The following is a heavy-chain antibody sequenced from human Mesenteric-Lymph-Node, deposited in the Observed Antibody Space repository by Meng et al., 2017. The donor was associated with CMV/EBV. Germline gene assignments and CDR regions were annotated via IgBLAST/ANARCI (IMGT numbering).Heavy chain of an antibody. CDR3: TRDQYQLEMDTVYYYYGMDV. CDR2: IRSRAYGGTT. Sequence: GESLKISCTTSGFSFGDYALSWVRQAPRKGLEWVGFIRSRAYGGTTEYAASVKGRFTISRDDSESIAYLQMNSLKTEDTAVYYCTRDQYQLEMDTVYYYYGMDVWGQGTTVTVSS. J-gene: IGHJ6*02. D-gene: IGHD5-24*01. V-gene: IGHV3-49*04. CDR1: GFSFGDYA.